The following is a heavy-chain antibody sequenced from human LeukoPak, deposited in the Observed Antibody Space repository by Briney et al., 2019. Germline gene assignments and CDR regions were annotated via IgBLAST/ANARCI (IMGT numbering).Heavy chain of an antibody. CDR3: ARNILFAFDI. J-gene: IGHJ3*02. CDR1: GFTFSTYA. Sequence: GGSLRLSCAASGFTFSTYALNWVRQAPGKGLEWVSAISDSGGAIYYADSVKGRFTMSRDNSKNTLYLQVNSLRAEDTAMYYCARNILFAFDIWGQGTMVTVSS. D-gene: IGHD2/OR15-2a*01. CDR2: ISDSGGAI. V-gene: IGHV3-23*01.